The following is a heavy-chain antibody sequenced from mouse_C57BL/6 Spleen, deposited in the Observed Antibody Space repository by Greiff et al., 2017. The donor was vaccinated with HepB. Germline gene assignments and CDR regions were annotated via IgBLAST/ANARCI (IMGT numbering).Heavy chain of an antibody. CDR2: ISYSGST. V-gene: IGHV3-1*01. Sequence: VQLKESGPGMVKPSQSLSLTCTVTGYSITSGYDWHWIRHFPGNKLEWMGYISYSGSTNYNPSLKSRISITHDTSKNHFFLKLNSVTTEDTATYYCAREEKMYSTPFAYWGQGTLVTVSA. CDR3: AREEKMYSTPFAY. CDR1: GYSITSGYD. J-gene: IGHJ3*01. D-gene: IGHD2-5*01.